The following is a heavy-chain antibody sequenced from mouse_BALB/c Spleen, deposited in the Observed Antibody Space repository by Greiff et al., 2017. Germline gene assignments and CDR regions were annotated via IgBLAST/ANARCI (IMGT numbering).Heavy chain of an antibody. J-gene: IGHJ3*01. CDR3: ARRDGYDEWFAY. D-gene: IGHD2-2*01. CDR1: GFTFSDYY. CDR2: ISDGGSYT. V-gene: IGHV5-4*02. Sequence: EVQLVESGGGLVKPGGSLKLSCAASGFTFSDYYMYWVRQTPEKGLEWVATISDGGSYTYYPDTVKGRFTISRDNAKNNLYLQMSSLKSEDTAMYYGARRDGYDEWFAYWGQEALVTVSA.